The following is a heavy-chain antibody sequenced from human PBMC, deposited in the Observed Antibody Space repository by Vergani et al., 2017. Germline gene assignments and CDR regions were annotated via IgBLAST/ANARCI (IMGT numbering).Heavy chain of an antibody. Sequence: EVQLVESGGGLVQPGRSLRLSCAASGFTFDDYAMHWVRQAPGKGLEWVSGISWNSGSIGYADSVKGRFTISRDNAKNSLSLQMNSLRAEDTALYYCAKDIQLWSHTFDYWGQGTLVTVSS. D-gene: IGHD5-18*01. CDR2: ISWNSGSI. CDR3: AKDIQLWSHTFDY. J-gene: IGHJ4*02. V-gene: IGHV3-9*01. CDR1: GFTFDDYA.